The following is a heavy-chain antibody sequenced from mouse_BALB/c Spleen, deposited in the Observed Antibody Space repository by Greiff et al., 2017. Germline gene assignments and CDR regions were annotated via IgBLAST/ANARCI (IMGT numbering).Heavy chain of an antibody. V-gene: IGHV3-2*02. CDR1: GYSITSDYA. CDR2: ISYSGST. Sequence: EVKLMESGPGLVKPSQSLSLTCTVTGYSITSDYAWNWIRQFPGNKLEWMGYISYSGSTSYNPSLKSRISITRDTSKNQFFLQLNSVTTEDTATYYCARLAMMGWFAYWGQGTLVTVPA. CDR3: ARLAMMGWFAY. J-gene: IGHJ3*01. D-gene: IGHD2-3*01.